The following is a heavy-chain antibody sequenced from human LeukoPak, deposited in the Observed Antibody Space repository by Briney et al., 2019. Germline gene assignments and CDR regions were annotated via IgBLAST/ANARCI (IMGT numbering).Heavy chain of an antibody. D-gene: IGHD3-10*01. J-gene: IGHJ5*02. Sequence: SETLSLTCTVSGGSFSSYYWSWFRQPPGKGLEWIGYIYYSGSTDYNPSLKSRVTISVDTSKNQFSLKLSSVTAADTAAYHCARAYGSGSSGGWFDPWGQGTLVTVSS. V-gene: IGHV4-59*01. CDR3: ARAYGSGSSGGWFDP. CDR2: IYYSGST. CDR1: GGSFSSYY.